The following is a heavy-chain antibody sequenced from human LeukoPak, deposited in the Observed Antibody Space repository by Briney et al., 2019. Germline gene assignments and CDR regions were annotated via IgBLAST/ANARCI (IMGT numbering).Heavy chain of an antibody. CDR1: GGSLSSYY. CDR3: ARGGYYYGSGSWVDY. CDR2: IYHSGST. D-gene: IGHD3-10*01. J-gene: IGHJ4*02. V-gene: IGHV4-59*12. Sequence: SETLSLTCNVSGGSLSSYYWSWIRQPPGKGLEWIGYIYHSGSTYYNPSLKSRVTISVDRSKNQFSLKLSSVTAADTAVYYCARGGYYYGSGSWVDYRGQGTLVTVSS.